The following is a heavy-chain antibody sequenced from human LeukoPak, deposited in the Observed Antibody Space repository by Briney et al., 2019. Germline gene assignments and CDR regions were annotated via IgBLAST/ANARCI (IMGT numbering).Heavy chain of an antibody. D-gene: IGHD2-15*01. V-gene: IGHV4-34*01. CDR3: ARGRDIVVVVAAKGPRVWFDP. CDR1: GGSFSGYY. CDR2: INHSGST. Sequence: SETLSLTCAVYGGSFSGYYWSWIRQPPGKGLEWIGEINHSGSTNYNPSLKSRVTISVDTSKNQFSLKLSSVTAADTAVYYCARGRDIVVVVAAKGPRVWFDPWGQGTLVTVSS. J-gene: IGHJ5*02.